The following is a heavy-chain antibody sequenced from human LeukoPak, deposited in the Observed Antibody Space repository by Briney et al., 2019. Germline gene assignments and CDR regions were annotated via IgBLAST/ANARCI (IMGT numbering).Heavy chain of an antibody. D-gene: IGHD2-2*01. J-gene: IGHJ6*03. V-gene: IGHV1-8*03. CDR1: GYTFTTYD. CDR2: MNPNSGNT. CDR3: ARAQYPKYYMDV. Sequence: ASVKVSCKASGYTFTTYDINWVRQATGQGLEWMGWMNPNSGNTGYAQKFQGRVTITRNTSISTAYMELSSLRSEDTAVYYCARAQYPKYYMDVWGKGTTVTVSS.